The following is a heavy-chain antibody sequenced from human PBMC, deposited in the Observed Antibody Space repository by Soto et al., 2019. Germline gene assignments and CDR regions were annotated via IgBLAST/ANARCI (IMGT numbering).Heavy chain of an antibody. Sequence: GGSLRLSCAVSGFTFSSYPMGWVRQAPGKGLEWVSAISGSGGDTYYADSVKGRFTMSRDNSKSTLYLQMNSLRAEDTAVYYCAKDRNYYDSSGYDYWGQGTLVTAPQ. CDR2: ISGSGGDT. D-gene: IGHD3-22*01. J-gene: IGHJ4*02. V-gene: IGHV3-23*01. CDR1: GFTFSSYP. CDR3: AKDRNYYDSSGYDY.